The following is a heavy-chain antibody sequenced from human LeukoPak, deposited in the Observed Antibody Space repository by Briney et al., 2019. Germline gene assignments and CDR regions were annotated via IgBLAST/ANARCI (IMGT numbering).Heavy chain of an antibody. CDR2: IYTSGST. D-gene: IGHD3-10*01. CDR1: SGSISSGSYY. Sequence: PSETLSLTCTVSSGSISSGSYYWSWIRQPAGKGLEWIGRIYTSGSTNYNPSLKSRVTISVDTSKNQFSLKLSSVTAADTAVYYCARDAEWFGELQNWFDPWGQGTLVTVSS. V-gene: IGHV4-61*02. CDR3: ARDAEWFGELQNWFDP. J-gene: IGHJ5*02.